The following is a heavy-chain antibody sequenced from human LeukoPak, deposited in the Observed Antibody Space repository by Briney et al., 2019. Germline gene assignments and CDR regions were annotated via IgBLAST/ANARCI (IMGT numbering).Heavy chain of an antibody. Sequence: GGSPRLSCAASGFTFSSYEMSWVRQAPGKGLEWISGISGSGGSTYYADSVKGRFTISRDNSKNTLYLQMNSLRVEDTAVYYCANDDYYDSSGQLDAFDIWGQGTMVTVSS. J-gene: IGHJ3*02. CDR1: GFTFSSYE. CDR3: ANDDYYDSSGQLDAFDI. V-gene: IGHV3-23*01. D-gene: IGHD3-22*01. CDR2: ISGSGGST.